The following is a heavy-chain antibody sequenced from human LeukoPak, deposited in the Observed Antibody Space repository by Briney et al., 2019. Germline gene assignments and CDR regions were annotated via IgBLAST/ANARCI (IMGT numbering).Heavy chain of an antibody. CDR2: IRSDASNK. Sequence: GGSLRLSCAASGFNFRNYDMHWVRQAPGKGLEWVASIRSDASNKYYADSVKGRFTISRDNAKNTLYLQMNSLRAEDTAVYYCARDKKDYYGSGSYYTGFDYWGQGTLVTVSS. CDR3: ARDKKDYYGSGSYYTGFDY. CDR1: GFNFRNYD. V-gene: IGHV3-33*01. J-gene: IGHJ4*02. D-gene: IGHD3-10*01.